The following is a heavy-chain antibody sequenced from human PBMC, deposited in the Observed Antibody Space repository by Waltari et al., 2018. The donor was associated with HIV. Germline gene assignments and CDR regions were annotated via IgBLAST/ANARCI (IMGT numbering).Heavy chain of an antibody. CDR2: IIPIFGTA. CDR3: ARADSVQLENPSWFDP. J-gene: IGHJ5*02. D-gene: IGHD1-1*01. V-gene: IGHV1-69*13. Sequence: QVQLVQSGAEVKKPGSSVKVSCKDSGGTFSSYAISWVRQAAGQGLEWMGGIIPIFGTANYAQQFQGRGTITADESTSTAYMELSSLRSEDTAVYYCARADSVQLENPSWFDPWGQGTLVTVSS. CDR1: GGTFSSYA.